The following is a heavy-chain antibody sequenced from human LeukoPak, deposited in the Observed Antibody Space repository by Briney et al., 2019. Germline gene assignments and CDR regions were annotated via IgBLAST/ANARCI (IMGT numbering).Heavy chain of an antibody. Sequence: SVKVSCKASGGTFSSYAISWVRQAPGQGLEWMGRIIPILGIANYAQKFQGRVTITADKSTSTAYMELSSLRSEDTAVYYCARPPDCGGGSSYSYVFDIGAKGKMVTV. CDR2: IIPILGIA. V-gene: IGHV1-69*04. D-gene: IGHD2-15*01. CDR3: ARPPDCGGGSSYSYVFDI. CDR1: GGTFSSYA. J-gene: IGHJ3*02.